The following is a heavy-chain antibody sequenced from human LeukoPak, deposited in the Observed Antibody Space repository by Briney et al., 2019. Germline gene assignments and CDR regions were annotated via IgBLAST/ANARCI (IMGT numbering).Heavy chain of an antibody. CDR2: ISYDGSNK. J-gene: IGHJ3*02. CDR3: ARARGYDILTGYPHDAFDI. D-gene: IGHD3-9*01. CDR1: GFTFSSYA. Sequence: PGGSLRLSCAASGFTFSSYAMHWVRQAPGKGLEWVAVISYDGSNKYYADSVKGRFTISRDNSKNTLYLQMNSLRAEDTAVYYCARARGYDILTGYPHDAFDIWGQGTMVTVSS. V-gene: IGHV3-30-3*01.